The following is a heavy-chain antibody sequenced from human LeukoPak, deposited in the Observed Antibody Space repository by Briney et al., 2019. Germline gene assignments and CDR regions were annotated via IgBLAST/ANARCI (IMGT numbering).Heavy chain of an antibody. CDR2: IKEDGSDK. Sequence: GGSLRLSCAASGFTFSSYWMTWVRQAPGKGLEWVANIKEDGSDKYYVDSVKGRFTISRDNAKSSLYLQMNSLRAEDTAVYYCARALYSSSLIFDYWGQGTLLTVSS. J-gene: IGHJ4*02. CDR3: ARALYSSSLIFDY. CDR1: GFTFSSYW. D-gene: IGHD6-6*01. V-gene: IGHV3-7*01.